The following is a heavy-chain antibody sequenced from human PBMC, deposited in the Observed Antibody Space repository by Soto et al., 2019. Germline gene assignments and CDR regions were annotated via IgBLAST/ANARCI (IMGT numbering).Heavy chain of an antibody. CDR2: IYYSGST. CDR3: ARDQTGAVAGWYYYYGMDV. V-gene: IGHV4-61*01. Sequence: SETLSLTCTVSGGSVSSGSYYWSWIRQPPGKGLEWIGYIYYSGSTNYNPSLKSRVTISVDTSKNQFSLKLSSVTAADTAVYYCARDQTGAVAGWYYYYGMDVWGQGTTVTVSS. CDR1: GGSVSSGSYY. D-gene: IGHD6-19*01. J-gene: IGHJ6*02.